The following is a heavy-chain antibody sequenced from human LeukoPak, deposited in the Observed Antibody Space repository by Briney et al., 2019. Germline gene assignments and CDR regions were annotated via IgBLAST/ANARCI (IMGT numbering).Heavy chain of an antibody. V-gene: IGHV1-69*05. Sequence: GSSVKVSCKASGGTFSSYAISWVRQPPGQGLEWMGGIIPIFGTANYAQKFQGRVTITTDESTSTAYMELSSLRSEDTAVYYCASLVGDYGYWFDPWGQGTLVTVSS. CDR1: GGTFSSYA. D-gene: IGHD4-17*01. CDR2: IIPIFGTA. CDR3: ASLVGDYGYWFDP. J-gene: IGHJ5*02.